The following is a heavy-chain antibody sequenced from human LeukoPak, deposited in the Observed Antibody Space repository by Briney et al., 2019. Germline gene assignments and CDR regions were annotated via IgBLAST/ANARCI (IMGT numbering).Heavy chain of an antibody. CDR3: AAIFHDSSGPAFDY. J-gene: IGHJ4*02. CDR1: GGSISSYY. Sequence: SETLSLTCTVSGGSISSYYWSWIRQPPGKGLEWIAYISDIGSINYNPSLKSRVTISVDRSKNQFSLKLSSVTAADTAVYYCAAIFHDSSGPAFDYWGQGTLVTVSS. D-gene: IGHD3-22*01. CDR2: ISDIGSI. V-gene: IGHV4-59*12.